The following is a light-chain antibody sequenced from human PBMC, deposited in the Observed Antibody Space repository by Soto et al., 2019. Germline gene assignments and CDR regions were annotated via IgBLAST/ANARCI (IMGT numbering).Light chain of an antibody. CDR1: QTITNNY. J-gene: IGKJ2*01. CDR3: QQYDSSYT. Sequence: EIVLTQSPGTLSLSPGERATLSCRASQTITNNYLAWYQQKPGQAPRLVMSGASSRATGIPDRFSGGGSVTDFTLTISRLEPEDFAVYYCQQYDSSYTFGQGTKLEIK. CDR2: GAS. V-gene: IGKV3-20*01.